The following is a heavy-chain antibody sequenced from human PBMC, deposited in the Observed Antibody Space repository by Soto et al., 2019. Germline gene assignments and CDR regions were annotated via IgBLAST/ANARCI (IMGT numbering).Heavy chain of an antibody. Sequence: GSLRLSCAASGFTFSSYAMSWVRQAPGKGLEWVSAISGSGGSTYYADSVKGRFTISRDNSKNSLYLQMNSLRAEDTALYYCAKVYEYSSSMGAFDIWGQGTMVTVSS. J-gene: IGHJ3*02. CDR1: GFTFSSYA. CDR2: ISGSGGST. CDR3: AKVYEYSSSMGAFDI. D-gene: IGHD6-6*01. V-gene: IGHV3-23*01.